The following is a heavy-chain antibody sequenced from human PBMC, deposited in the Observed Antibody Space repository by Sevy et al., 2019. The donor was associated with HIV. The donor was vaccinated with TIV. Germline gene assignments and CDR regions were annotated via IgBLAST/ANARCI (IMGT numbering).Heavy chain of an antibody. D-gene: IGHD2-2*01. Sequence: GGSLRLSCAASGFTFSSYWMSWVRQAPGKGLEWVANIKQDGSEKYYVDSVKGRFTISRDNAKNSLYLQMNSLRAEDTAVYYCARDLVVVPAAPKYYYYYYMDVWGKGTTVTVSS. J-gene: IGHJ6*03. V-gene: IGHV3-7*03. CDR3: ARDLVVVPAAPKYYYYYYMDV. CDR1: GFTFSSYW. CDR2: IKQDGSEK.